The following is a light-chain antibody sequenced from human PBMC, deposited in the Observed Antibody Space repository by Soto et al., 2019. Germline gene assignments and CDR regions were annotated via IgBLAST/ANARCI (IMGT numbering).Light chain of an antibody. CDR2: DAS. CDR1: QSVSSY. CDR3: QQRSNWPPSIT. J-gene: IGKJ5*01. V-gene: IGKV3-11*01. Sequence: EVVLTQSASTVSLSPGERATLSCRASQSVSSYLAWYQQKPGQAPRLLIYDASNRATGIPARFSGSGSGTDFTLTISSLEPEDFAVYYCQQRSNWPPSITFGQGTRLEIK.